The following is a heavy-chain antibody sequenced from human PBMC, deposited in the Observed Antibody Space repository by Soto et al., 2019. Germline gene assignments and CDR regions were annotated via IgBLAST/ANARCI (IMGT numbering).Heavy chain of an antibody. D-gene: IGHD5-18*01. V-gene: IGHV5-10-1*01. CDR2: IDPSDTYT. J-gene: IGHJ6*02. CDR3: ARLGTWIQLPGSGMDV. CDR1: GYSFTSYW. Sequence: GESLKISCKGSGYSFTSYWISWVRQMPGKGLEWMGRIDPSDTYTNYSPSFQGHVTISADKSISTAYLQWSSLKASDTAMYYCARLGTWIQLPGSGMDVWGQGTTVTVSS.